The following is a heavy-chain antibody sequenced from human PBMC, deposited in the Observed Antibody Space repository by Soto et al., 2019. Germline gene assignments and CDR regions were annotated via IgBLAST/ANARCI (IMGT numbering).Heavy chain of an antibody. J-gene: IGHJ5*02. CDR3: AKGTIAARPANWFDP. Sequence: SCAASGFTFSSYGMHWVRQAPGKGLEWVSAISGSGGSTYYADSVKGRFTISRDNSKNTLYLQMNSLRAEDTAVYYCAKGTIAARPANWFDPWGQGTLVTVSS. V-gene: IGHV3-23*01. D-gene: IGHD6-6*01. CDR1: GFTFSSYG. CDR2: ISGSGGST.